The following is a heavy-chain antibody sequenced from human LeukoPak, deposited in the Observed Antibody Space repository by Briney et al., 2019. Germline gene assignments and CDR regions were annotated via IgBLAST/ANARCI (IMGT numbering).Heavy chain of an antibody. J-gene: IGHJ4*02. D-gene: IGHD4/OR15-4a*01. Sequence: APVKVSCKASGYTFTSYYMHWVRQAPGEGLEWMGIINPSGGSTSYAQKFQGRVTMTRDTSISTAYMELSRLRSDDTAVYYCASGDYGDPPLNYWGQGTLVTVSS. CDR3: ASGDYGDPPLNY. CDR2: INPSGGST. CDR1: GYTFTSYY. V-gene: IGHV1-46*01.